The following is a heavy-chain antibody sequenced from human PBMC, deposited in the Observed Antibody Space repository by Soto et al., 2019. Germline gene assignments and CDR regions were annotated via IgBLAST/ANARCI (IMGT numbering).Heavy chain of an antibody. CDR2: INAGNGNT. CDR3: ARSPMVAATPVHY. CDR1: GYTFTSYA. D-gene: IGHD2-15*01. Sequence: ASVKVSCQASGYTFTSYAMHWVRQAPGQRLEWMGWINAGNGNTKYSQKFQGRVTITRDTSASTAYMELSSLRSEDTAVYYCARSPMVAATPVHYWGQGTLVTV. V-gene: IGHV1-3*01. J-gene: IGHJ4*02.